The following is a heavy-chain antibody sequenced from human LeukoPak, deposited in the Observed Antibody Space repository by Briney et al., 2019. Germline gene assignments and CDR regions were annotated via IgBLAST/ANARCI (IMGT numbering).Heavy chain of an antibody. J-gene: IGHJ3*02. CDR1: GYTFTTYD. CDR3: ASEPRYDILTDAFDI. Sequence: ASVKVSCKASGYTFTTYDINWVRQAPGQGLEWMGWISAYNGNTNYAQKLQGRVTMTTDTSTSTAYMELRSLRSDDTAVYYCASEPRYDILTDAFDIWGQGTMVTVSS. CDR2: ISAYNGNT. D-gene: IGHD3-9*01. V-gene: IGHV1-18*01.